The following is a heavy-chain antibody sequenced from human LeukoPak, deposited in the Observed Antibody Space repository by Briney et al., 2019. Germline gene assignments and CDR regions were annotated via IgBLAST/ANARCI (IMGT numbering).Heavy chain of an antibody. D-gene: IGHD5-24*01. CDR3: ARGIKRWLQLGYFDY. J-gene: IGHJ4*02. Sequence: SETLSLTCAVYGGSFSGYYWSWIRQPPGKGLEWIGYIYYSGSTNYNPSLKSRVTISVDTSKNQFSLKLSSVTAADTAVYYCARGIKRWLQLGYFDYWGQGTLVTVSS. CDR1: GGSFSGYY. CDR2: IYYSGST. V-gene: IGHV4-59*01.